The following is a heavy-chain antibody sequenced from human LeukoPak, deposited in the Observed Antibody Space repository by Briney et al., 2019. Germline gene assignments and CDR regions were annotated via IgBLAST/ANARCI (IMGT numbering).Heavy chain of an antibody. J-gene: IGHJ6*03. CDR1: GFTFSSYR. Sequence: GGSLRLSCAASGFTFSSYRMHWVRQAPGKGPEWVAFTSYDGSTKYNADSVKGRFTISRDNSKNTLYLQMNSLRADDTAVYYCARDRYNPALFYMDVWGKGTRVTVSS. CDR3: ARDRYNPALFYMDV. CDR2: TSYDGSTK. D-gene: IGHD5-24*01. V-gene: IGHV3-30*03.